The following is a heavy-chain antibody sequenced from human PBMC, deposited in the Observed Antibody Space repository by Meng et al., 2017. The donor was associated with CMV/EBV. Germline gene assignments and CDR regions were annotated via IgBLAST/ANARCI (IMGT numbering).Heavy chain of an antibody. D-gene: IGHD6-19*01. CDR3: AREPYSSGWWYYYGMDV. CDR2: ISSSGSTI. CDR1: GFTFSSYS. Sequence: GGSLRLSCAASGFTFSSYSMNWVRQAPGKGLEWVSSISSSGSTIYYADSVKGRFTISRDNAKNSLYLQMNSLRAEDTAVYYCAREPYSSGWWYYYGMDVWGQGTTVTVSS. V-gene: IGHV3-48*04. J-gene: IGHJ6*02.